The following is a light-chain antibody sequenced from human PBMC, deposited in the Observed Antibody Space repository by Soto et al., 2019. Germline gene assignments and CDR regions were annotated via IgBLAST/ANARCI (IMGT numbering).Light chain of an antibody. CDR1: KFGDKY. Sequence: SYELTQPPSVSVSPGQTASITCSGDKFGDKYACWYQQKPGQSPVLVIYQDSKRPSGIPERFSGSNSWNTATLTISGTQAMDEAAYYCQAWDSSTVVFGGGTQLTVL. CDR3: QAWDSSTVV. J-gene: IGLJ2*01. CDR2: QDS. V-gene: IGLV3-1*01.